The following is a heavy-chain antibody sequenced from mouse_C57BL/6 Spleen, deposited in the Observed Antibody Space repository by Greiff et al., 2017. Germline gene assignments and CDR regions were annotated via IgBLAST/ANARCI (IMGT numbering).Heavy chain of an antibody. Sequence: QVQLQQSGAELVRPGASVTLSCKASGYTFTDYEMHWVKQTPVHGLEWIGAIDPETGGTAYNQKFKGKAILTADKSSSTAYMELRSLTSEDSAVYYCTREGYYGSSYGFAYWGQGTLVTVSA. CDR2: IDPETGGT. V-gene: IGHV1-15*01. CDR1: GYTFTDYE. CDR3: TREGYYGSSYGFAY. J-gene: IGHJ3*01. D-gene: IGHD1-1*01.